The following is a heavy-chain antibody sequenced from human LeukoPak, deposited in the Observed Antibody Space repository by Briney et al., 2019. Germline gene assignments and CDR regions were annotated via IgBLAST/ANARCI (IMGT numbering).Heavy chain of an antibody. Sequence: GGSLRLSCAASGFTFSSYAMSWVRQAPGKGLERVSTITGSGGSTYYADSVKGRFTISTDNSKNTLYLQMNSLRAEDTAVYYCAKPPPDSSSWLFDYWGQGTLVTVSS. CDR1: GFTFSSYA. V-gene: IGHV3-23*01. CDR3: AKPPPDSSSWLFDY. J-gene: IGHJ4*02. D-gene: IGHD6-13*01. CDR2: ITGSGGST.